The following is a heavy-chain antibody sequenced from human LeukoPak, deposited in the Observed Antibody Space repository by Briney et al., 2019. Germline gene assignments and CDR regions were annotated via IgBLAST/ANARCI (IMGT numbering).Heavy chain of an antibody. Sequence: IPSETLSLTCAVYGGSFSGYYWSWIRQPPGKGLEWIGEINHSGSTNYNPSLKSRVTISVDTSKNQFSLKLSSVTAADTAVYYCARDPAAGDTIFGVANLGNWFDPWGQGTLVTVSS. V-gene: IGHV4-34*01. CDR3: ARDPAAGDTIFGVANLGNWFDP. CDR1: GGSFSGYY. D-gene: IGHD3-3*01. CDR2: INHSGST. J-gene: IGHJ5*02.